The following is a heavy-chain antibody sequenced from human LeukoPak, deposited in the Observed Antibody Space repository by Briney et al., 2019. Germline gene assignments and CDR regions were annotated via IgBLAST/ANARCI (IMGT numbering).Heavy chain of an antibody. CDR2: INHSGST. Sequence: SETLSLTCAVYGGSFSGYYWSWLRQPPGKGLEWIGEINHSGSTNYNPSLKSRVTISVDTSKNQFSLKLSSVTAADTAVYYCARGHGYCSSTSCNYYFDYWGQGTLVTVSS. J-gene: IGHJ4*02. D-gene: IGHD2-2*01. CDR3: ARGHGYCSSTSCNYYFDY. V-gene: IGHV4-34*01. CDR1: GGSFSGYY.